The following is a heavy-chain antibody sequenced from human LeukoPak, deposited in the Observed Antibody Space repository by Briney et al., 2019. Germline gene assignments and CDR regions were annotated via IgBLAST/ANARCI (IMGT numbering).Heavy chain of an antibody. V-gene: IGHV3-23*01. CDR2: ISGSGGGT. D-gene: IGHD3-10*01. J-gene: IGHJ3*02. Sequence: AGSLRLSCTASGFTFRNYAMSWVRQAPGKGLEWVSTISGSGGGTYYAGSVKGRFTISRDNSKNTLYLQMNSLRVEDTAVYYCATREGTMVRGVAGAFDIWGQGTMVTVSS. CDR3: ATREGTMVRGVAGAFDI. CDR1: GFTFRNYA.